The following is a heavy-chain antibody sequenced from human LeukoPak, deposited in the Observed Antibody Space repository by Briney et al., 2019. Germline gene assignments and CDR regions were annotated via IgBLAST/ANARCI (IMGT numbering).Heavy chain of an antibody. Sequence: GGSLRLSCAASGFTFSTDRMNWVRQAPGKGLEWVSYTSSSGSTIYYADSVKGRFTISRDNAKNSLYLQMNSLRAEDTGAYYCARLAHDAFDIWGQGTLVTVSS. CDR1: GFTFSTDR. V-gene: IGHV3-48*01. CDR3: ARLAHDAFDI. D-gene: IGHD2-15*01. J-gene: IGHJ3*02. CDR2: TSSSGSTI.